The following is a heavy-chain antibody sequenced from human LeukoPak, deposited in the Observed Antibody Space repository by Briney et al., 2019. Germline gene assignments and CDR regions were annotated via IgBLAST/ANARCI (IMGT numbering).Heavy chain of an antibody. CDR1: GYTFTSYG. CDR3: ARSPDYSRFDY. V-gene: IGHV1-2*02. Sequence: ASVKVSCKASGYTFTSYGISWVRQAPGQGLEWMGWINPNSGGTNYAQKFQGRVTMTRHTSINTAFMELSRLRYDDTAVYYCARSPDYSRFDYWGRGTLVTVSS. D-gene: IGHD4-11*01. CDR2: INPNSGGT. J-gene: IGHJ4*02.